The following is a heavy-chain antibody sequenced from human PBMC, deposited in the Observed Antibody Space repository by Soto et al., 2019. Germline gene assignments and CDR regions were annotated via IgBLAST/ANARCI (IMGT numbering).Heavy chain of an antibody. CDR1: GFTFSSYG. J-gene: IGHJ6*02. V-gene: IGHV3-30*18. Sequence: QVRLVESGGGVVQPGRSLRLSCAASGFTFSSYGMHWVRQAPGKGLEWVAVISYDGSNKYYADSVKGRFTISRDNSKNTLYLQMNSLRAEDTAVYYCAKGGGLDGYYYGMDVWGQGTTVTVSS. CDR3: AKGGGLDGYYYGMDV. D-gene: IGHD3-16*01. CDR2: ISYDGSNK.